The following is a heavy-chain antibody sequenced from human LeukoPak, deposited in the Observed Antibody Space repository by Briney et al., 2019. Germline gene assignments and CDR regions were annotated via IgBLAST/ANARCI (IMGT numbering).Heavy chain of an antibody. J-gene: IGHJ4*02. CDR3: ARWGYSSGYYYDY. CDR2: ISSSGSTI. CDR1: GFTFSIHG. D-gene: IGHD3-22*01. V-gene: IGHV3-48*04. Sequence: QTGGSLRLSCAASGFTFSIHGMNWVRQAPGKGLEWVSYISSSGSTIYYADSVKGRFTISRDNAKNSLYLQMNSLRAEDTAVYYCARWGYSSGYYYDYWGQGTLVTVSS.